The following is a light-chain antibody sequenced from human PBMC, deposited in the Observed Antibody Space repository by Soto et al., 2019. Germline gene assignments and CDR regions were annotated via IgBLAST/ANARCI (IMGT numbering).Light chain of an antibody. V-gene: IGKV3-15*01. CDR1: QSVSSN. J-gene: IGKJ1*01. CDR2: GES. Sequence: IVLTQSPATLSLSPGKRATLSCRGSQSVSSNLAWYQQKTGQAPRLLIYGESTRATGIPDRLSGSGSGTEFNLTISRLQSEDFAVYYCQQYNDWPRTCGQGTKVDIK. CDR3: QQYNDWPRT.